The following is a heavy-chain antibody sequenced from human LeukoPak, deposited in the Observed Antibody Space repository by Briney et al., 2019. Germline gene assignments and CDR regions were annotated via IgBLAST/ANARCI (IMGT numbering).Heavy chain of an antibody. Sequence: PSETLSLTCTVSGGSISSYYWSWIRQPPGKGLEWIGYIYYSGSTNYNPSLKSRVTISVDTSKNQFSLKLSSVTAADTAVYYCARVVAAAGTRSQVDYWGQGTLVTVSS. D-gene: IGHD6-13*01. CDR2: IYYSGST. J-gene: IGHJ4*02. CDR3: ARVVAAAGTRSQVDY. V-gene: IGHV4-59*12. CDR1: GGSISSYY.